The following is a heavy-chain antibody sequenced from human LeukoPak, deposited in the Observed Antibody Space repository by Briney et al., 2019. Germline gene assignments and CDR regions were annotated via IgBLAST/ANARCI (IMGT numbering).Heavy chain of an antibody. D-gene: IGHD3-22*01. J-gene: IGHJ4*02. V-gene: IGHV3-7*03. CDR3: ARDHDSSGYYYSDY. Sequence: GGSLRLSCAASGFTFSSYWMSWVRQAPGKGLEWVANIKQDGSEKYYVDSVKGRFTISRDNAKNSLYLQMNSLRAEDTALYHCARDHDSSGYYYSDYWDQGTLVTVSS. CDR2: IKQDGSEK. CDR1: GFTFSSYW.